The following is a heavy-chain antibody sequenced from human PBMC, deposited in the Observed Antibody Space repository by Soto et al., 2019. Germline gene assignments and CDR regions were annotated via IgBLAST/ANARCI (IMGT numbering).Heavy chain of an antibody. Sequence: SETLSLTCAVSGGSISSSNWWSWVRQPPGKGLEWIGEIYHSGSTNYNPSLKSRVTISVDKSKNQFSLKLSSVTAADTAVYYCARLGQYYYGSGSNYYGMDVWGQGATVTVSS. CDR2: IYHSGST. J-gene: IGHJ6*02. D-gene: IGHD3-10*01. CDR1: GGSISSSNW. V-gene: IGHV4-4*02. CDR3: ARLGQYYYGSGSNYYGMDV.